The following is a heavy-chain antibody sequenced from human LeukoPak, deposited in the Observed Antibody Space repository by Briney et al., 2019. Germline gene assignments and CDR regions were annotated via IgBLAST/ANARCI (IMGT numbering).Heavy chain of an antibody. J-gene: IGHJ4*02. CDR2: IIPIFGTA. CDR3: ASLGSGSYFDY. Sequence: ASVKVSCKASGGTFSSYAISWVRQAPGQGLEWMGGIIPIFGTANYAQKFQGRVTITTDESTSTAYMELSSLRSEGTAVYYCASLGSGSYFDYWGQGTLVTVSS. V-gene: IGHV1-69*05. D-gene: IGHD1-26*01. CDR1: GGTFSSYA.